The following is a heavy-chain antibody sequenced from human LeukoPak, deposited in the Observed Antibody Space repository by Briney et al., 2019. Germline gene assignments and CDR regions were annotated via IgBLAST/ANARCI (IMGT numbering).Heavy chain of an antibody. D-gene: IGHD5-24*01. Sequence: GASVKVSCKASGYTFTGYYMHWVRQAPGQGLEWMGQINPNSGGTNYVQKFQGRVTMTRDTSFTTAYMELSGLRSEDTAVYYCARDLDGYNYYFDYWDQGTLVTVSS. J-gene: IGHJ4*02. CDR1: GYTFTGYY. CDR3: ARDLDGYNYYFDY. V-gene: IGHV1-2*06. CDR2: INPNSGGT.